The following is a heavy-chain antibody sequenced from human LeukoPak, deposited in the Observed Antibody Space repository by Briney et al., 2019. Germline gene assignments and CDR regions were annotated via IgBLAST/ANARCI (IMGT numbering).Heavy chain of an antibody. Sequence: GGSLRLSCAASGFTFSDYYMSWIRQAPGKGLEWVSYISSSGSTIYYADSVKGRFTISRDNAKNSLYLQMNSLRAEDTAVYYCARDEPVAGTNYYYYYMDGWGKGTTVTVSS. CDR3: ARDEPVAGTNYYYYYMDG. CDR1: GFTFSDYY. V-gene: IGHV3-11*04. J-gene: IGHJ6*03. D-gene: IGHD6-19*01. CDR2: ISSSGSTI.